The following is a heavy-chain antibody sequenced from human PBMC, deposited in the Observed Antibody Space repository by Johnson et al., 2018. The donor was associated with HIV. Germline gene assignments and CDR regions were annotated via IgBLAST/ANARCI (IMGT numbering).Heavy chain of an antibody. Sequence: QVQLVESGGGLVKPGGSLRLSCAASGITFSDYQMSWIRQAPGKGLEWVSCISGSGDTKSYADSVKGRFTISRDNGKNSLHLQLNSLRADDTAVYYCAKDKFMFLDNPVDAFDVWGQGTMVTFSS. CDR3: AKDKFMFLDNPVDAFDV. V-gene: IGHV3-11*04. D-gene: IGHD3/OR15-3a*01. CDR2: ISGSGDTK. CDR1: GITFSDYQ. J-gene: IGHJ3*01.